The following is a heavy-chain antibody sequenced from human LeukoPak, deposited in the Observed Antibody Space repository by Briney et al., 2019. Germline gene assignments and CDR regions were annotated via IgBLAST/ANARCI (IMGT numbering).Heavy chain of an antibody. CDR2: IYYSGST. V-gene: IGHV4-39*01. Sequence: SETLSLTCSVSGASISSSSYYWGWIRRPPGKGLEWIGTIYYSGSTYYNTSLKSRVIISVDTSKNQFSLKLSSVTAADTAVYYCARLETTGAGVAVAASFFFDYWGQGTLVTVSS. D-gene: IGHD6-19*01. CDR3: ARLETTGAGVAVAASFFFDY. CDR1: GASISSSSYY. J-gene: IGHJ4*02.